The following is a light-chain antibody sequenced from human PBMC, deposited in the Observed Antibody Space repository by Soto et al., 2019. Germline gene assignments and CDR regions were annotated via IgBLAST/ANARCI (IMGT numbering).Light chain of an antibody. J-gene: IGKJ2*01. CDR3: QQYKDWYT. V-gene: IGKV3-15*01. Sequence: EIGMTQSPATLSVSPGERDTLSCRASQSVGSNLAWYQHRPGQAPRRLILGASTRDNGVPARCSGSGSGTEFTLNISGLQSEDSAVYYCQQYKDWYTFGQGTKLQIK. CDR2: GAS. CDR1: QSVGSN.